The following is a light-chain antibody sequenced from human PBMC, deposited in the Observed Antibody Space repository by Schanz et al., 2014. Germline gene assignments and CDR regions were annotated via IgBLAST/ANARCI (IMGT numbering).Light chain of an antibody. Sequence: EIVLTQSPATLSLSPGERATLSCRASQSVSSYLAWYQQKPGQAPRLLIYGASSRATGIPDRFSGRGSGTDFTLTISRLEPEDFAVYYCQQYGTSRTWTFGQGTKVEIK. V-gene: IGKV3-20*01. CDR1: QSVSSY. J-gene: IGKJ1*01. CDR3: QQYGTSRTWT. CDR2: GAS.